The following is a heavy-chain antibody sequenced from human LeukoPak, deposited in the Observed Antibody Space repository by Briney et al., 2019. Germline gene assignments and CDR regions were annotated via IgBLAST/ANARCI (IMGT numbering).Heavy chain of an antibody. CDR2: IIPIFGTA. D-gene: IGHD6-19*01. CDR3: ARGDGSAFDY. V-gene: IGHV1-69*05. Sequence: SVKVSCKASGGTFSSYAISWVRQAPGQGLEWMGRIIPIFGTANHAQKFQGRVTITTDESTSTAYMELSSLRSEDTAVYYCARGDGSAFDYWGQGTLVTVSS. CDR1: GGTFSSYA. J-gene: IGHJ4*02.